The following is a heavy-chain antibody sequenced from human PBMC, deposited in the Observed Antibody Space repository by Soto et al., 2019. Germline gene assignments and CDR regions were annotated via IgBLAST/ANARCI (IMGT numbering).Heavy chain of an antibody. CDR2: ISYDGSNK. CDR1: GFTFSSYG. CDR3: AKDLRSSSWYHACDY. V-gene: IGHV3-30*18. Sequence: GGSLRLSCAASGFTFSSYGMHWVRQAPGKGLEWVAVISYDGSNKYYADSVKGRFTISRDNSKNTLYLQMNSLRAEDTAVYYCAKDLRSSSWYHACDYWGQGTLVTVSS. D-gene: IGHD6-13*01. J-gene: IGHJ4*02.